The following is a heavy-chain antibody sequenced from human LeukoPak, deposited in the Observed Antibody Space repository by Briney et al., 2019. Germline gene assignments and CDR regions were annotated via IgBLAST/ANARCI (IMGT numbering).Heavy chain of an antibody. Sequence: GGSLRLSCAASGFTFSSYALSWVRQAPGKGLEWVSYISSSGSTIYYADSVKGRFTISRDNAKNSLYLQMNSLRAEDTAVYYCARDSSGWALNAFDIWGQGTMVTVSS. V-gene: IGHV3-48*04. J-gene: IGHJ3*02. CDR3: ARDSSGWALNAFDI. D-gene: IGHD6-19*01. CDR1: GFTFSSYA. CDR2: ISSSGSTI.